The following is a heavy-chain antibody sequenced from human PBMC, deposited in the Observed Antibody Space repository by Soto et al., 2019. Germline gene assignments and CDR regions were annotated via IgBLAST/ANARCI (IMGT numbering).Heavy chain of an antibody. D-gene: IGHD1-20*01. V-gene: IGHV1-3*01. CDR1: GYTFTTYA. J-gene: IGHJ4*02. CDR2: INAGNVNT. CDR3: ARGITLPTPLDY. Sequence: SVKVSCKASGYTFTTYAMHWVRQAPGQRLEWMGWINAGNVNTKYSQKFQGRVTITRDTSASTAYMELSSLRSEDTAVYYCARGITLPTPLDYWGQGTLVTVSS.